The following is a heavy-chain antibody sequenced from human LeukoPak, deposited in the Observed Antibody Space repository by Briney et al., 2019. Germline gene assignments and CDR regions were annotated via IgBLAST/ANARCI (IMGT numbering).Heavy chain of an antibody. Sequence: GGSLRLSCAASGFTFNSYWMHWVRQAPGKGLMWVSRISTGGSTTTYADSVKGRLTISRDNAKNTLYLQVDSLRADDTAVYYCAGGVGSNDAFDVWGQGTMVTVSS. CDR1: GFTFNSYW. CDR2: ISTGGSTT. CDR3: AGGVGSNDAFDV. J-gene: IGHJ3*01. D-gene: IGHD3-16*01. V-gene: IGHV3-74*03.